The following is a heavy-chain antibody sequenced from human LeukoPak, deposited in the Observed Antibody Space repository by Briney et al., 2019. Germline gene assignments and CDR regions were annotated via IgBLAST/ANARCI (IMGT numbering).Heavy chain of an antibody. CDR2: IYYSGST. D-gene: IGHD6-19*01. CDR3: ARQRWLVLIDY. CDR1: GGSISSSSYY. V-gene: IGHV4-39*01. J-gene: IGHJ4*02. Sequence: SETLSLTCTVSGGSISSSSYYWGWIRQPPGKGLEWTGSIYYSGSTYYNPSLKSRVTISVDTSKNQFSLKLSSVTAADTAVYYCARQRWLVLIDYWGQGTLVTVSS.